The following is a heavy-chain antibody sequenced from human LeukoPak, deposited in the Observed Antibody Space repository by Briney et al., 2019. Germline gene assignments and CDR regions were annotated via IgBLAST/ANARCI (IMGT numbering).Heavy chain of an antibody. CDR3: ATNPSYYFDY. CDR1: GGSISSGTYY. Sequence: PSETLSLTCTVSGGSISSGTYYWSWIRQPPGMGLEWIGYIFQSGSASYNPSLKSRVTMSVDKSKNQFSLKLNSVTAADTAVYYCATNPSYYFDYWGQGNLVTVSS. V-gene: IGHV4-30-2*01. CDR2: IFQSGSA. J-gene: IGHJ4*02.